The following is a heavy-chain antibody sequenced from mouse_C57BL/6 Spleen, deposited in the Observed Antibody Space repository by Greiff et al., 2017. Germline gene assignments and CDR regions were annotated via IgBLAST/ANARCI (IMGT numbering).Heavy chain of an antibody. CDR3: ARNGYYGGYAMDY. Sequence: VQLKESGPELVKPGASVKISCKASGYSFTDYNMNWVKQSNGKSLEWIGVINPNYGTTSYNQKFKGKATLTVDQSSSTAYMQLNSLTSEDAAVYYCARNGYYGGYAMDYWGQGTSVTVAS. J-gene: IGHJ4*01. D-gene: IGHD2-3*01. V-gene: IGHV1-39*01. CDR1: GYSFTDYN. CDR2: INPNYGTT.